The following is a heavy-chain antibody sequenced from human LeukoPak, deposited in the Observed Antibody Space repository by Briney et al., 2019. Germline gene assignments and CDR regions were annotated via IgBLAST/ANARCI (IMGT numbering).Heavy chain of an antibody. CDR2: ISYAGSNK. Sequence: GGSLRLSCAASGFTFSSYAMHWVRQAPGKGLEWVAVISYAGSNKYYADSVKGRFTISRDNSKNTLYLQMNSLRAEDTAVYYCARGPADFCSGGSCYPPYYYGMDVWGQGTTVTVSS. D-gene: IGHD2-15*01. CDR1: GFTFSSYA. CDR3: ARGPADFCSGGSCYPPYYYGMDV. J-gene: IGHJ6*02. V-gene: IGHV3-30*04.